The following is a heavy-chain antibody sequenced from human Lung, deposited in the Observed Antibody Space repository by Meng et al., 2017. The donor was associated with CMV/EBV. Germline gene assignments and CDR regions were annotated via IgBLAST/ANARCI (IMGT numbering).Heavy chain of an antibody. CDR3: ATLSGTMADY. J-gene: IGHJ4*02. V-gene: IGHV1-46*01. Sequence: SCPPSGYILPCFCMPWVRQAPGRGLQWMALLNPTDGSTTYAQAFQGRVTVTRDLSTSTVYMEVNTLRSEDTAVYYCATLSGTMADYWGQGTLVTVSS. CDR2: LNPTDGST. CDR1: GYILPCFC. D-gene: IGHD1-7*01.